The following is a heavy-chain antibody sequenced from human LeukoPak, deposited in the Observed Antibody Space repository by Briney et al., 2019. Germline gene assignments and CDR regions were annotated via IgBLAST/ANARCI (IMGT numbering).Heavy chain of an antibody. D-gene: IGHD4-23*01. CDR1: AGSMSSYY. CDR3: AGYRVRWSTAVFEI. V-gene: IGHV4-59*13. J-gene: IGHJ3*02. CDR2: IYYSGST. Sequence: PSETLSLTCTVTAGSMSSYYWSWVRQPPGKGLEWIGFIYYSGSTNYNPSLKSRVAISVDRSKNQFSLKLSSVTAADTAVYHCAGYRVRWSTAVFEIWGQGTMVTASS.